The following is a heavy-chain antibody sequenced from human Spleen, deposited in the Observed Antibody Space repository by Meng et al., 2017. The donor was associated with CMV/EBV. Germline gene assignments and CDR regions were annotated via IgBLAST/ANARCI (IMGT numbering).Heavy chain of an antibody. CDR3: AKGLQWWWFAAPDY. Sequence: VSSNSASWNWFRQSPSRGLEWLGRTYYSSKWYNDYAVSVKSRIIINPDTAQNQISMHLNSVTPEDTAVYYCAKGLQWWWFAAPDYWGQGTLVTVSS. V-gene: IGHV6-1*01. J-gene: IGHJ4*02. D-gene: IGHD2-15*01. CDR1: VSSNSAS. CDR2: TYYSSKWYN.